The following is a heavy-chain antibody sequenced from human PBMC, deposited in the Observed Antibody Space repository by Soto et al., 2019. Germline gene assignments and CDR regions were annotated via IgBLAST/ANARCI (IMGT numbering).Heavy chain of an antibody. Sequence: PGGSLRLSCADSGFTFISYAMGWVRQGPGKGLEWVAVVSIGGSTHYADSVRGRYTISRDNSKNTLSLQMNGLTAEDTAVYFCAKRRGAGGHFDYWGQGALVTVSS. CDR2: VSIGGST. CDR3: AKRRGAGGHFDY. V-gene: IGHV3-23*01. J-gene: IGHJ4*02. CDR1: GFTFISYA. D-gene: IGHD2-15*01.